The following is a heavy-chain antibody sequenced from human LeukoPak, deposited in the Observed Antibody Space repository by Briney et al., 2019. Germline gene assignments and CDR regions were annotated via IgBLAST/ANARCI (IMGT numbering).Heavy chain of an antibody. Sequence: SETLSLTCTVSGGSISSGGYYWSWIRQHPGKGLEWIGYIYYSGSTYYNPSLKSRVTISVDTSKNQFSLKLSSVTAADTAVYCCAMITMVRGVGFWFDPWSQGTLVTVSS. CDR3: AMITMVRGVGFWFDP. CDR2: IYYSGST. CDR1: GGSISSGGYY. J-gene: IGHJ5*02. V-gene: IGHV4-31*03. D-gene: IGHD3-10*01.